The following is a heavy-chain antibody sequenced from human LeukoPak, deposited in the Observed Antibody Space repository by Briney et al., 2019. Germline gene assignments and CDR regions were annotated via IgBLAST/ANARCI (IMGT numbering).Heavy chain of an antibody. V-gene: IGHV4-39*01. Sequence: SETLSLTCTVSGGSISSSSYYWGWIRQPPGKGLEWIGSIYYSGSTYYNPSLKSRVTISVDTSKNQFSLKLSSVTAADTAVYFCARYSYDSSGYYNLDPWGPGTLVTVSS. J-gene: IGHJ5*02. CDR2: IYYSGST. D-gene: IGHD3-22*01. CDR1: GGSISSSSYY. CDR3: ARYSYDSSGYYNLDP.